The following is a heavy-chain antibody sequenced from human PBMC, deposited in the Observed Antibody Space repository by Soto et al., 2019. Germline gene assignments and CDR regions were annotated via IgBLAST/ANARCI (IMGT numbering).Heavy chain of an antibody. CDR3: AKDLEGPNPNWFDP. Sequence: EVQLLESGGGLVQPGGSLRLSCAASGFTFSSYAMTWVRQAPGKGLEWVSGISGSGGSTYYADSVKGRFTISRDNSKNTLYLQMNRLRAEDTAVYYCAKDLEGPNPNWFDPWGQGTLVTVSS. J-gene: IGHJ5*02. CDR1: GFTFSSYA. CDR2: ISGSGGST. V-gene: IGHV3-23*01. D-gene: IGHD1-1*01.